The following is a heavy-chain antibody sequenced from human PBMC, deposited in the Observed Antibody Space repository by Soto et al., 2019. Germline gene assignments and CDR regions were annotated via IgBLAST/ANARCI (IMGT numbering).Heavy chain of an antibody. CDR3: ASRLRGYRGPPDAFDF. D-gene: IGHD5-12*01. CDR2: IYPGDSDT. Sequence: GESLKISCKGSGYKFTTYWIGWVRQMPGKGLEWMGIIYPGDSDTRYSPSFQGQVTISADKSVTTAYLQWSSLKASDTAMYYCASRLRGYRGPPDAFDFWGQGTRVTVSS. J-gene: IGHJ3*01. V-gene: IGHV5-51*01. CDR1: GYKFTTYW.